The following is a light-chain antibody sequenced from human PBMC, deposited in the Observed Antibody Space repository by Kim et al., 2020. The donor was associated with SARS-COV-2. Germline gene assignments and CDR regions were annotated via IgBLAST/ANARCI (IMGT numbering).Light chain of an antibody. CDR1: SSDVGGYNF. J-gene: IGLJ3*02. Sequence: QSALTQSASVSGSPGQSITISCTGTSSDVGGYNFVSWYQQHPGKAPKFMIFDVSKRPSGVSNRFSGSKSGNTASLTISGLQPEDEADYYCSSYASSSTWVFGGGTQLTVL. CDR2: DVS. CDR3: SSYASSSTWV. V-gene: IGLV2-14*01.